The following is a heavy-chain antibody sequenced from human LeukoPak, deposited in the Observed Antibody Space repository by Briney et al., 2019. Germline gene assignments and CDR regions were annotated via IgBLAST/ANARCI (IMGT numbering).Heavy chain of an antibody. D-gene: IGHD6-19*01. J-gene: IGHJ6*02. CDR2: ISAYNGNT. Sequence: GASVKVSCKASGYTFTSYGISWVRQAPGQGLEWMGWISAYNGNTNYAQKLQGRVTMTTDTSTSTAYMELRSLRSDGTAVYYCAREGIAVAGTVFYYYYGMDVWGQGTTVTVSS. CDR3: AREGIAVAGTVFYYYYGMDV. V-gene: IGHV1-18*01. CDR1: GYTFTSYG.